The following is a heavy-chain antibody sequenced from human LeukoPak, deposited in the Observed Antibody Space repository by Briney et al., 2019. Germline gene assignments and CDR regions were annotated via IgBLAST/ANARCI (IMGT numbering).Heavy chain of an antibody. CDR1: GGSISSSSYY. V-gene: IGHV4-39*01. Sequence: PSETLSLTCTVSGGSISSSSYYWGWIPQPPGKGLEWIGSIYYSGSTYYNPSLKSRVTISVDTSKNQFSLKLSSVTAADTAVYYCARQLGYSSFDYWGQGTLVTVSS. CDR2: IYYSGST. CDR3: ARQLGYSSFDY. D-gene: IGHD5-24*01. J-gene: IGHJ4*02.